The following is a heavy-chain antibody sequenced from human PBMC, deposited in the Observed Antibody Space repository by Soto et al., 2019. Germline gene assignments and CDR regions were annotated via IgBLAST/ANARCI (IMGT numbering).Heavy chain of an antibody. D-gene: IGHD3-22*01. J-gene: IGHJ5*02. V-gene: IGHV3-30*18. CDR2: ISYDGSNK. CDR1: GFTFSSYG. Sequence: GGSLRLSCAASGFTFSSYGMHWVRQAPGKGLEWVAVISYDGSNKYYADSVKGRFTISRDNSKNTLYLQMNSLRAEDTAVYYCAKDFDLKRGITMIVVVPPWFDPWGQGTLVTVSS. CDR3: AKDFDLKRGITMIVVVPPWFDP.